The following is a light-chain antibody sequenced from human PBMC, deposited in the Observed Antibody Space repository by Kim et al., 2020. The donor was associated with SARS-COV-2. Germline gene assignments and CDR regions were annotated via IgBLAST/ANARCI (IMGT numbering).Light chain of an antibody. J-gene: IGKJ2*01. CDR1: LTVTGS. CDR2: HTS. V-gene: IGKV1-5*03. CDR3: QQYNSASYS. Sequence: ASVGDRVTITCRASLTVTGSLAWYQQKPGKAPNLLIYHTSTLESGVPSRFSGSGSGADFTLTISSLQPDDFATYYCQQYNSASYSFGQGTKVDIK.